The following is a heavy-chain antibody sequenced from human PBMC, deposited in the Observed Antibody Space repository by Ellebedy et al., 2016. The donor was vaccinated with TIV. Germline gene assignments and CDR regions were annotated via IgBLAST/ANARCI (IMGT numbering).Heavy chain of an antibody. CDR2: IYPGDSDT. CDR3: ARIGYCSGGSCYPGRFYFDY. V-gene: IGHV5-51*01. Sequence: GESLKISCKGSGYSFTSYWIGWVRQMPGKGLEWMGIIYPGDSDTRYSPSFQGQVTISADKSISTAYLQWSSLKASDTAMYYCARIGYCSGGSCYPGRFYFDYWGQGTLVTVSS. J-gene: IGHJ4*02. D-gene: IGHD2-15*01. CDR1: GYSFTSYW.